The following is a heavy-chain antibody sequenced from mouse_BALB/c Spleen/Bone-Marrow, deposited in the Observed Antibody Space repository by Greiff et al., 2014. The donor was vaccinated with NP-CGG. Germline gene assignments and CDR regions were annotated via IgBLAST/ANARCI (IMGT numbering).Heavy chain of an antibody. V-gene: IGHV1S81*02. CDR3: ARGYFAY. CDR1: GYTFTSYR. Sequence: VQLQQSGAELVKPGASVKLSCKASGYTFTSYRMHWVKQRPGQGLEWIGEINPSNGRTNYNEKFKSKATLTVDKSSSTAYMQLSSLTSEDSAVYYCARGYFAYWGQGTLVTVSA. CDR2: INPSNGRT. J-gene: IGHJ3*01. D-gene: IGHD2-14*01.